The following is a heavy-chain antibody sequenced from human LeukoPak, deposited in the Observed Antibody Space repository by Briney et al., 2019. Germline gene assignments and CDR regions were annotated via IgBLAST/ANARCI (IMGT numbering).Heavy chain of an antibody. D-gene: IGHD6-13*01. J-gene: IGHJ4*02. CDR1: GFTFSTYS. CDR3: ARWAQQRHFGY. Sequence: GGSLRLSCAASGFTFSTYSMSWVRQAPGKGLEWVSHISSGSSIIYYADSVKGRFTISRDNAKNSLYLQMNSLRAEDTAVYYCARWAQQRHFGYWGQGTLVTVSS. V-gene: IGHV3-48*01. CDR2: ISSGSSII.